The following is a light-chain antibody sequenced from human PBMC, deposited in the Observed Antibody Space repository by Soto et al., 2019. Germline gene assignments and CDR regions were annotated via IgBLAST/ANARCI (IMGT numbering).Light chain of an antibody. Sequence: DIKMTQSPSALSAFIGDRVTITCRASQDIGNFLAWYQQKPGKVPKLLIYAASTLQSGVPSRFSGSGSGTDFTLTIISLQPEDGATYCCQKCKVAPFTFGGGTKVDIK. CDR2: AAS. CDR1: QDIGNF. J-gene: IGKJ4*01. CDR3: QKCKVAPFT. V-gene: IGKV1-27*01.